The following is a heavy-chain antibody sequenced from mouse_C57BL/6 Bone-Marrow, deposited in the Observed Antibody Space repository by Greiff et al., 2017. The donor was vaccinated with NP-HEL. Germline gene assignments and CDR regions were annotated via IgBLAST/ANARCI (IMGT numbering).Heavy chain of an antibody. D-gene: IGHD1-1*01. CDR2: INPSSGYT. J-gene: IGHJ1*03. V-gene: IGHV1-7*01. CDR3: ARDRYDSSSYWYFDV. Sequence: QVQLQQSGAELAKPGASVKLSCKASGYTFTSYWMHWVKQRPGQGLEWIGYINPSSGYTKYNQKVKDMATLTADKSTSTAYMQQSSLTYEDSAVYYCARDRYDSSSYWYFDVWGTGTTVTVSS. CDR1: GYTFTSYW.